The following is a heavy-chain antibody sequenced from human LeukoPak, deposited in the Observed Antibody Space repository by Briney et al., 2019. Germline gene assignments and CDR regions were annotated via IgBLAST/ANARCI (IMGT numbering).Heavy chain of an antibody. J-gene: IGHJ6*02. Sequence: SQTLSLTCTVSGGSISSGDYYWSWIRQPPGKGLEWIGYIYYSGSTYYNPSLKSRVTISVDTSKNQFSLKLSSVTAADTAVYYCARDLKSYGYTRGNGMDVWGQGTTVTVSS. CDR3: ARDLKSYGYTRGNGMDV. V-gene: IGHV4-30-4*01. D-gene: IGHD5-18*01. CDR1: GGSISSGDYY. CDR2: IYYSGST.